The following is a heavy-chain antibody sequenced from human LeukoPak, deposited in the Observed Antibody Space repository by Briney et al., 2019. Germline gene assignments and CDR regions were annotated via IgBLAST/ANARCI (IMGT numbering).Heavy chain of an antibody. J-gene: IGHJ4*02. Sequence: ASVKVSCTVSGYTLTELSTHWVRQAPGKGLEWMGGFDPEDGETIYAQKFQGRVTMTEDTSTDTAYMELSSLRSEDTAVYYCATGPGSIAYQFDYWGQGTLVTVSS. CDR1: GYTLTELS. V-gene: IGHV1-24*01. D-gene: IGHD1-14*01. CDR3: ATGPGSIAYQFDY. CDR2: FDPEDGET.